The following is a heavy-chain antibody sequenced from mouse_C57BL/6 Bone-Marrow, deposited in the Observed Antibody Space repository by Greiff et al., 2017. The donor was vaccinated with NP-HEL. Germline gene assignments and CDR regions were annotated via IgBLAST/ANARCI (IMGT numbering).Heavy chain of an antibody. CDR1: GFSLTSYA. J-gene: IGHJ3*01. V-gene: IGHV2-9-1*01. D-gene: IGHD2-2*01. CDR3: AIYGYDFAY. Sequence: VKVVESGPGLVAPSQRLSIPCTVSGFSLTSYAISWVRQPPGKGLEWLGVIWTGGGTNYNSALKSRLSISKDNSKSQVFLKMNSLQTDDTARYYCAIYGYDFAYWGQGTLVTVSA. CDR2: IWTGGGT.